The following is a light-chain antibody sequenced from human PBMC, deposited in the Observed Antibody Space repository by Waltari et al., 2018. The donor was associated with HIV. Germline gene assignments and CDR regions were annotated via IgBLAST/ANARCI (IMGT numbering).Light chain of an antibody. V-gene: IGKV3-15*01. J-gene: IGKJ1*01. CDR2: GAS. Sequence: DIMMTQSPATLSVSPGERATLSCRASQSISSNVALYQQRRGQAPRLLIYGASTRASGIPARLSGSGSGPEFSLTISSLQSEYFAIYYCQQYSNWPRTFGQGTKVEI. CDR1: QSISSN. CDR3: QQYSNWPRT.